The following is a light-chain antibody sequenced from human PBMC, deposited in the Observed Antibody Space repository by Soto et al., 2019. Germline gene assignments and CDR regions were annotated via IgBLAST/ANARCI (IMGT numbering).Light chain of an antibody. CDR1: QTITNY. CDR3: QQSYSSPWT. Sequence: DIQMTQSPSSLSASGGDRVTITCRASQTITNYLNWYQQKPGKAPKLLIYAASTLLSGVPSRFTGGGSGTDFTLTIDSLQPEDFATYFCQQSYSSPWTFGQGTKVEI. V-gene: IGKV1-39*01. J-gene: IGKJ1*01. CDR2: AAS.